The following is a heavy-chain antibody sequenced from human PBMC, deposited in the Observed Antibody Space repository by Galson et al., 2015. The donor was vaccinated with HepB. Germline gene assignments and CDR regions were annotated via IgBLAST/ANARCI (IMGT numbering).Heavy chain of an antibody. J-gene: IGHJ6*03. Sequence: SLRLSCAASGFTFSSYWMHWVRQAPGKGLVWVSRINSDGSSTYYADSVKGRFTISRDNSKNTLYLQMNSLRAEDTAVYYCAKAPDITMIVVVINYMDVWGKGTTVTVSS. D-gene: IGHD3-22*01. CDR3: AKAPDITMIVVVINYMDV. CDR1: GFTFSSYW. CDR2: INSDGSST. V-gene: IGHV3-74*01.